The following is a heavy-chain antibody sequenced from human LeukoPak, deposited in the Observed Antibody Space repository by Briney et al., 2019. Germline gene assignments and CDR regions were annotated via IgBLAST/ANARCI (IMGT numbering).Heavy chain of an antibody. Sequence: ASVKVSCKASGYTFTSYGISWVRQAPGQGLEWMRWISAYNGNTNYAQKLQGRVTMTTDTSTSTAYMELRSLRSDDTAVYYCARDVDITIFGVVIPLLDYWGQETLVTVSS. CDR1: GYTFTSYG. CDR3: ARDVDITIFGVVIPLLDY. J-gene: IGHJ4*02. CDR2: ISAYNGNT. V-gene: IGHV1-18*01. D-gene: IGHD3-3*01.